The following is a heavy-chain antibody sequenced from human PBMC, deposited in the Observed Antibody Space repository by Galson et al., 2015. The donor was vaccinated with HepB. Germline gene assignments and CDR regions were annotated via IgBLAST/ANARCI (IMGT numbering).Heavy chain of an antibody. V-gene: IGHV3-48*01. D-gene: IGHD2-2*01. J-gene: IGHJ2*01. Sequence: SLRLSCAASGFTFSSYSMNWVRQAPGKGLEWVSYISSSSSTIYYADSVEGRFTISRDNAKNSLYLQTNSLRAEDTAVYYCATGSGTTGGRYFDLWGRGTLVTVSS. CDR1: GFTFSSYS. CDR2: ISSSSSTI. CDR3: ATGSGTTGGRYFDL.